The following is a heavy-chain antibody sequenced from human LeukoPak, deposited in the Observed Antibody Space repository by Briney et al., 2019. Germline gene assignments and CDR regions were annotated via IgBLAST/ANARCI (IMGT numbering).Heavy chain of an antibody. V-gene: IGHV4-34*01. Sequence: KPSETLSLTCAVYGGSFSGYYWSWIRQPPGKGLEWIGEINHSGSTNYNPSLKSRVTISVDTSKNQFSLKLSSVTAADTAVYYCASTGIAVAGRVDYWGQGTLVTVPS. CDR3: ASTGIAVAGRVDY. CDR1: GGSFSGYY. J-gene: IGHJ4*02. CDR2: INHSGST. D-gene: IGHD6-19*01.